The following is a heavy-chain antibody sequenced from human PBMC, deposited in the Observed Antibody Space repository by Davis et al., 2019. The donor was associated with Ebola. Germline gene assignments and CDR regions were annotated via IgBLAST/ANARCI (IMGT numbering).Heavy chain of an antibody. V-gene: IGHV3-43*02. D-gene: IGHD1-26*01. CDR1: GFTFGAYT. CDR2: INGDRGRI. CDR3: AKAKFSGSALIGH. Sequence: PGGSLRLSCATSGFTFGAYTMHWVRQAPGKGLEWVSFINGDRGRIDYADSVKGRFTISGDNSKNSLYLQMNSLTTEDTALYYCAKAKFSGSALIGHWGQGTPVTVSS. J-gene: IGHJ4*02.